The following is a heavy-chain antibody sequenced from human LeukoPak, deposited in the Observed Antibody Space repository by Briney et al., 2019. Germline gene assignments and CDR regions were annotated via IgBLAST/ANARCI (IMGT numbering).Heavy chain of an antibody. CDR1: GFTFSSYS. D-gene: IGHD3-9*01. J-gene: IGHJ3*02. CDR2: ISSSSSYI. Sequence: GGSLRLSCAASGFTFSSYSMNWVRQAPGKGLEWVSSISSSSSYIYYADSVKGRFTISRDNAKNSLYLQMNSLRAGDTAVYYCARGDWVAAFDIWGQGTMVTVSS. CDR3: ARGDWVAAFDI. V-gene: IGHV3-21*01.